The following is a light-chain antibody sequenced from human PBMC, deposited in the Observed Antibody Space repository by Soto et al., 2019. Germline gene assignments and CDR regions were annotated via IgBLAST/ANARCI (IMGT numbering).Light chain of an antibody. J-gene: IGKJ5*01. CDR3: QQSYSTLST. CDR1: QSISSY. V-gene: IGKV1-39*01. Sequence: DIQMTQSPSSLSASVGDRVTITCRASQSISSYLNWYQQKPGKAPKLLIYAASSLQSGVPSRFSRSGSGTDFTLTISSLQPEDFATYDCQQSYSTLSTFGQGTRLEIK. CDR2: AAS.